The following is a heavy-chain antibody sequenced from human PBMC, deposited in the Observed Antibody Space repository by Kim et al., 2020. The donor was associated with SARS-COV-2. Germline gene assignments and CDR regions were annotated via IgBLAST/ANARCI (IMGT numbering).Heavy chain of an antibody. CDR2: ISSNGGST. D-gene: IGHD3-16*01. J-gene: IGHJ4*02. V-gene: IGHV3-64D*09. CDR3: VRGGRETPASSDY. Sequence: GGSLRLSCSASGFTFSSYAMHWVRQAPGKGLEYVSAISSNGGSTYYADSVKGRFTISRDNSKNTLYLQMSSLRAEDTAVYYCVRGGRETPASSDYWGQGTLVTVSS. CDR1: GFTFSSYA.